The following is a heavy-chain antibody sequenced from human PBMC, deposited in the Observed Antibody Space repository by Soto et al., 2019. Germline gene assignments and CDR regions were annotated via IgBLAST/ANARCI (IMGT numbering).Heavy chain of an antibody. CDR1: GFTFDDYA. J-gene: IGHJ3*02. D-gene: IGHD6-13*01. CDR3: AKDRGSSWYLAHAFDI. CDR2: ISWNSGSI. Sequence: EAQLVESGGGLVQPGRSLRLSCAASGFTFDDYAMHWVRQAPGKGLEWVSGISWNSGSIGYADSVKGRFTISRDNAKNSLYLQMNSLRAEDTALYYCAKDRGSSWYLAHAFDIWGQGTMVTVSS. V-gene: IGHV3-9*01.